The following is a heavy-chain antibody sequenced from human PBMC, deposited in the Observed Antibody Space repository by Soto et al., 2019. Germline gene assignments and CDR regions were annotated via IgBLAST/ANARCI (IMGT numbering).Heavy chain of an antibody. D-gene: IGHD3-3*01. Sequence: EVQLLESGGDLVQPGGSLRLSCAASGFTFSSYAMTWVRQPPGKGLEWVSVISGGGGRTYDADSVKGRFTISRDNSKNTLYLQMHSLRVEDTAVYYCAGEEVHQSGGFWGRGTLVTVSS. V-gene: IGHV3-23*01. J-gene: IGHJ1*01. CDR3: AGEEVHQSGGF. CDR1: GFTFSSYA. CDR2: ISGGGGRT.